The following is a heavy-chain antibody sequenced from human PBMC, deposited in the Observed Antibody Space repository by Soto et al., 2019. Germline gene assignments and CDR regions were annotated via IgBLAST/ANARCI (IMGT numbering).Heavy chain of an antibody. Sequence: EVQLVESGGGLAQPGGSLRLSCAASGFTFSSYEMNWVRQAPGKGLEWVSFISSSGITIYYADSVRGRFTISRDNDKNSLYLQMNSLRAEDTAVYYCARGYYYVSSRNWFDPWGPGTQVTVSS. CDR3: ARGYYYVSSRNWFDP. V-gene: IGHV3-48*03. J-gene: IGHJ5*02. D-gene: IGHD3-22*01. CDR2: ISSSGITI. CDR1: GFTFSSYE.